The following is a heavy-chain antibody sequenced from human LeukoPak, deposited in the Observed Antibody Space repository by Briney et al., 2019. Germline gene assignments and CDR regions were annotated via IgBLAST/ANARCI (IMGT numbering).Heavy chain of an antibody. V-gene: IGHV3-7*01. CDR2: IKREGGDR. CDR3: ARVAVAGIYFYYYMDV. Sequence: PGGSLRLSCAPSGFTFSRNGMSWVRQAPGKGLEWVAYIKREGGDRYYVDSVKGRFTISRDNTKNSLYLQMNSLRAEDTAVYYCARVAVAGIYFYYYMDVWGKGTTVTVSS. D-gene: IGHD6-13*01. CDR1: GFTFSRNG. J-gene: IGHJ6*03.